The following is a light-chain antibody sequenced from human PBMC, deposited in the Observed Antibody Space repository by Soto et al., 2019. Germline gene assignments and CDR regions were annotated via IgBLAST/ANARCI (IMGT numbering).Light chain of an antibody. CDR2: GAS. Sequence: EIVMTQSPATLSVSPGERATLSCRASQSVSSNLAWYQQKPGQAPRLLIYGASTRATGIPARFSGSGSGTDFTLTINTLEPEDFAVYYCQQYGSSPLTFDGGTRVEIK. CDR1: QSVSSN. V-gene: IGKV3-15*01. CDR3: QQYGSSPLT. J-gene: IGKJ4*01.